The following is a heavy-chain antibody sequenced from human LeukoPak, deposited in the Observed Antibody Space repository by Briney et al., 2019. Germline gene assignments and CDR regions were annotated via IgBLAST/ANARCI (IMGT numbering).Heavy chain of an antibody. CDR2: ISESGGST. Sequence: PGGSLRLSCVVSGFTFSTSAMSWVRQAPGKGLEWVSGISESGGSTYYADSVRGRFTISRDNSKNTLYLQMNSLRAEDTAVYYCAKRGYYDSSGYPEPVSDYWGQGTLVTVSS. CDR1: GFTFSTSA. D-gene: IGHD3-22*01. V-gene: IGHV3-23*01. J-gene: IGHJ4*02. CDR3: AKRGYYDSSGYPEPVSDY.